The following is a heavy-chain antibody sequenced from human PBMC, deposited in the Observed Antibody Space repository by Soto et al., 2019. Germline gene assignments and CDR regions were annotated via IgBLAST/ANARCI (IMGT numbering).Heavy chain of an antibody. J-gene: IGHJ4*02. D-gene: IGHD6-19*01. Sequence: ASVKVSCKASGYTFTSYAMHWVRQAPGQRLEWMGWINAGNGNTKYSQKFQGRVTITRDTSASTAYMELSSLRSEDTAVYYCARDLWYRRGWYDDYWGQGTLVTVSS. CDR1: GYTFTSYA. CDR3: ARDLWYRRGWYDDY. CDR2: INAGNGNT. V-gene: IGHV1-3*01.